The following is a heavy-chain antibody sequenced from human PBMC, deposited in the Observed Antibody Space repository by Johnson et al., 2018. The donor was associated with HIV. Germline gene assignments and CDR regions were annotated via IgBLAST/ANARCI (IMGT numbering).Heavy chain of an antibody. Sequence: QVQLVESGGGVVQPGKSLRLSCAASGFTFSIYTMHWVRQAPGKGLEWVAVISYDGSNKHYADSVKGRFTISRDNSKNTLYLQMNSLRAEDTAVYYCAKESETYGGNIGFEHPFDIWGQGTMVTVSS. CDR3: AKESETYGGNIGFEHPFDI. V-gene: IGHV3-30*04. CDR1: GFTFSIYT. D-gene: IGHD4-23*01. CDR2: ISYDGSNK. J-gene: IGHJ3*02.